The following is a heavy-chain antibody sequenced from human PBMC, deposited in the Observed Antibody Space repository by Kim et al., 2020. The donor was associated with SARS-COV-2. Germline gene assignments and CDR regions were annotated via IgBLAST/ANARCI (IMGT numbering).Heavy chain of an antibody. Sequence: GGSLRLSCAASGFTFDDYAMHWVRQAPGKGLEWVSGISWNSGSIGYADSVKGRFTISRDNAKNSLYLQMNSLRAEDTALYYCAKDKTLLLGGLDYWGQGTLVTVSS. CDR1: GFTFDDYA. CDR3: AKDKTLLLGGLDY. CDR2: ISWNSGSI. D-gene: IGHD2-21*01. J-gene: IGHJ4*02. V-gene: IGHV3-9*01.